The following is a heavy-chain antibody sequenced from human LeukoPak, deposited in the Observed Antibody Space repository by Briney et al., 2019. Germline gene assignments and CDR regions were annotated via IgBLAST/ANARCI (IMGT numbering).Heavy chain of an antibody. Sequence: GGSLRLSCAASGFTVSSNYMSWVRQAPGKGLEWVSVIYSGGSTYYADSVKGRFTISRDNSKNTLYLQMNSLRAEDTAVYYCARSDGYNSGVDYWGQGTPLTVPS. CDR2: IYSGGST. CDR1: GFTVSSNY. J-gene: IGHJ4*02. CDR3: ARSDGYNSGVDY. D-gene: IGHD5-24*01. V-gene: IGHV3-66*01.